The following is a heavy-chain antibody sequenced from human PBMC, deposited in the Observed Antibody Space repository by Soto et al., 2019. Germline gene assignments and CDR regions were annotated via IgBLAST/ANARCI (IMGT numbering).Heavy chain of an antibody. D-gene: IGHD3-16*02. CDR1: GGSISSSNW. Sequence: PETLSLTCAVSGGSISSSNWWSWVRQPPGKGLEWIGEIYHSGSTNYNPSLKSRVTISVDKSKNQFSLKLSSVTAADTAVYYCARIAPRIYPYYYYGMDVWGQGTTVPVSS. V-gene: IGHV4-4*03. CDR2: IYHSGST. CDR3: ARIAPRIYPYYYYGMDV. J-gene: IGHJ6*02.